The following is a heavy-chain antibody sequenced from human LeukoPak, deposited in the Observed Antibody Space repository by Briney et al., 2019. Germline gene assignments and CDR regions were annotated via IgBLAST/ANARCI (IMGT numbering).Heavy chain of an antibody. CDR2: ISGSGGST. V-gene: IGHV3-23*01. CDR3: ATDRNSGKYYDY. J-gene: IGHJ4*02. Sequence: GGSLRLSCAASGFTFSSYAMSWVRQAPGKGLEWVSAISGSGGSTYYADSVKGRFTISRDNSKNTLYLQMDSLRAEDTAVYYCATDRNSGKYYDYWGQGTLVTVSS. CDR1: GFTFSSYA. D-gene: IGHD1-26*01.